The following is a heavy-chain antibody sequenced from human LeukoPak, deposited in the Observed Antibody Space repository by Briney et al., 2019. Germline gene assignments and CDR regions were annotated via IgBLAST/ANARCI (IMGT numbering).Heavy chain of an antibody. CDR1: GFTFISYA. J-gene: IGHJ3*02. V-gene: IGHV3-23*01. Sequence: PGGSLRLSCAASGFTFISYAMSRVRQAPEKGLEWVSAISASGDSTFYADSVKGRFTISRDNSKNTVYMQMNSLRAEDTAVYYCAKDPSHGAFDIWGQGTMVTVSS. CDR2: ISASGDST. CDR3: AKDPSHGAFDI.